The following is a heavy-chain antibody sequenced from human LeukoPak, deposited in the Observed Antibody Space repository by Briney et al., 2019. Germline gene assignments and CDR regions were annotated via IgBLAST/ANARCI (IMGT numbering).Heavy chain of an antibody. D-gene: IGHD3-10*01. CDR3: ARDPPQLLWFGERDYYYGMDV. J-gene: IGHJ6*02. Sequence: PGGSLRLSCAASGFTFSSYSMNWVRQAPGKGLEWVSSISSSGSYIYYADSVKGRFTISRDNAKNSLYPQVNSLRAEDTAVYYCARDPPQLLWFGERDYYYGMDVWGQGTTVTVSS. CDR2: ISSSGSYI. V-gene: IGHV3-21*01. CDR1: GFTFSSYS.